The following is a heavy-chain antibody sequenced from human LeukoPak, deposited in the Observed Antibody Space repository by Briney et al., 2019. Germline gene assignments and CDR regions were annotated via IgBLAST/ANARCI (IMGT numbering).Heavy chain of an antibody. J-gene: IGHJ4*02. CDR3: AREAHPFSGWYLYYFDY. CDR2: IYHSGST. Sequence: SETLSLTCTVSGGSISSSSYYWGWIRQPPGKGLEWIGSIYHSGSTYYNPSLKSRVTISVDTSKNQFSLKLSSVTAADTAVYYCAREAHPFSGWYLYYFDYWGQGTLVTVSS. CDR1: GGSISSSSYY. V-gene: IGHV4-39*07. D-gene: IGHD6-19*01.